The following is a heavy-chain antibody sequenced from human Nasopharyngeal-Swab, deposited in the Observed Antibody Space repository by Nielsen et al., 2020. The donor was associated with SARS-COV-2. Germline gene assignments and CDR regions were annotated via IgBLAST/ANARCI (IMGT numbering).Heavy chain of an antibody. CDR2: ISSSGRNM. J-gene: IGHJ6*03. D-gene: IGHD4-23*01. V-gene: IGHV3-48*03. Sequence: GESLKISCAASGFTFSNYEMNWVRQAPGKGLEWVSYISSSGRNMYYADSVKGRFIISRDNATKSLFPQMSSLRAEDTAVYYCARENGGSVLVSYMDVWGKGTTVSVSS. CDR1: GFTFSNYE. CDR3: ARENGGSVLVSYMDV.